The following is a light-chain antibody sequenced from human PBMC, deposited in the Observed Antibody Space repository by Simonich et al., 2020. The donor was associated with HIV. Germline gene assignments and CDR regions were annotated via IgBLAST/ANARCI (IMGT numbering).Light chain of an antibody. V-gene: IGKV1-9*01. CDR3: QQYNNYTKT. CDR2: AAS. Sequence: IQLTQSPSFLSASVGDGVHITCRASQAIGSYLAWYQQKPGKAPKLLIYAASTLQSWVPRRFSGSGSGTEFTLTISSLQPEDFATYYCQQYNNYTKTFGQGTKVEIK. CDR1: QAIGSY. J-gene: IGKJ1*01.